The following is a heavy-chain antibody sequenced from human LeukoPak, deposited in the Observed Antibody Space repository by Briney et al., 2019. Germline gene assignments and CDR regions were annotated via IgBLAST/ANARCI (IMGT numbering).Heavy chain of an antibody. CDR3: ARHSSGWPESWFDP. J-gene: IGHJ5*02. Sequence: SETLSLTCAVSGYSISSGYYWGWIRQPPGRGREWIASIYHSGSTYYTPSLKRRVTISIATTKNQFSLYLTSVTAADTAVYFCARHSSGWPESWFDPWGQGTLVTVSS. D-gene: IGHD6-19*01. CDR2: IYHSGST. V-gene: IGHV4-38-2*01. CDR1: GYSISSGYY.